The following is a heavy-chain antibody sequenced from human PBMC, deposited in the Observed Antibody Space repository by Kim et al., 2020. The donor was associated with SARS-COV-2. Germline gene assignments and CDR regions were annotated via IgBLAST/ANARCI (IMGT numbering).Heavy chain of an antibody. J-gene: IGHJ4*02. Sequence: GESLKISCKGSGYSFTSYWISWVRQMPGKGLEWMGRIDPSDSYTNYSPSFQGHVTISADKSISTAYLQWSSLKASDTAMYYCARLLYNWNDGGGRGDYWGQGTLVTVSS. CDR1: GYSFTSYW. CDR3: ARLLYNWNDGGGRGDY. V-gene: IGHV5-10-1*01. D-gene: IGHD1-20*01. CDR2: IDPSDSYT.